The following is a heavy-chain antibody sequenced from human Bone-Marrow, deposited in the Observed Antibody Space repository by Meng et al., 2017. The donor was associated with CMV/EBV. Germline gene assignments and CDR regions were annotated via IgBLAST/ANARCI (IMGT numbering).Heavy chain of an antibody. D-gene: IGHD3-10*01. CDR3: ARDSGYGSVTTPEDSSFDI. Sequence: SETLSLTCTVSGGSISSYYWSWIRQPPGKGLEWIGYIYYSGSTNYNPSLQSRVTISVDTSKNQFSLKLSSVTAADTAVYYCARDSGYGSVTTPEDSSFDIWGQGTMVTVSS. CDR1: GGSISSYY. J-gene: IGHJ3*02. V-gene: IGHV4-59*01. CDR2: IYYSGST.